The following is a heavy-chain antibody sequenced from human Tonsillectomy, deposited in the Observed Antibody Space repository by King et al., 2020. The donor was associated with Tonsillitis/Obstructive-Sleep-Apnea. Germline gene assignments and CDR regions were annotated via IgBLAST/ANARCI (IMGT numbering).Heavy chain of an antibody. D-gene: IGHD2-21*02. V-gene: IGHV1-69*06. Sequence: GQLVQPGAEVKKPGSSVKVSCNCSGGIFDTYAFSWLRQTPGQGPEWVGGITPISGAAKYAQKFQGRVTITADRSSSTIYMELGNLTSEDTAVYYCARDLHCGGDCYFDYWGQGTLVTVSP. CDR3: ARDLHCGGDCYFDY. J-gene: IGHJ4*02. CDR2: ITPISGAA. CDR1: GGIFDTYA.